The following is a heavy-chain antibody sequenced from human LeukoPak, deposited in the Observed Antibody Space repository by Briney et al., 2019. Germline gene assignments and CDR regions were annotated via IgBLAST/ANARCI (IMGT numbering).Heavy chain of an antibody. CDR3: ARAPDNSYYFDY. CDR1: GDSISSDDYY. Sequence: SETLSLTCTVSGDSISSDDYYWSWIRQPPGTGLEWIGYIYYSGSTYYNPSLKSRVTISVDTSKNQFSLKLSSVTAADTAVYYCARAPDNSYYFDYWGQGSLVTVSS. J-gene: IGHJ4*02. V-gene: IGHV4-30-4*08. D-gene: IGHD1-20*01. CDR2: IYYSGST.